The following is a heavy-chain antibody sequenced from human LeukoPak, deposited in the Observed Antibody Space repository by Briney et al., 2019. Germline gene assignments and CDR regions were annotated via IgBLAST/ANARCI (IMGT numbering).Heavy chain of an antibody. CDR1: GGTFSSYA. CDR2: IIPIFGTA. V-gene: IGHV1-69*01. J-gene: IGHJ3*02. Sequence: SVKVSCKASGGTFSSYAISRVRQAPGQGLEWMGGIIPIFGTANYAQKFQGRVTITADESTSTAYMELSSLRSEDTAVYYCARPHCTNGVCYSDAFDIWGQGTMVTVSS. CDR3: ARPHCTNGVCYSDAFDI. D-gene: IGHD2-8*01.